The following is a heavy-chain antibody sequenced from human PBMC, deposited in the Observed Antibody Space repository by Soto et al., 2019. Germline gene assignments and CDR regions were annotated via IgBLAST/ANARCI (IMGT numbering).Heavy chain of an antibody. D-gene: IGHD3-9*01. CDR2: IYYSGST. V-gene: IGHV4-30-4*01. Sequence: TCTVSGGSISSGDYYWSWIRQPPGKGLEWIGYIYYSGSTYYNPSLKSRVTISVDTSKNQFSLKLSSVTAADTAVYYCARVYGILTGYYYFDYWGQGTLVTVSS. J-gene: IGHJ4*02. CDR1: GGSISSGDYY. CDR3: ARVYGILTGYYYFDY.